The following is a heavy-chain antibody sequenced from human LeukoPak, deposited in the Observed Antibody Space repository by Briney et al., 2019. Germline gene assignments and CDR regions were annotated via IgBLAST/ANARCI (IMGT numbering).Heavy chain of an antibody. V-gene: IGHV4-30-2*03. Sequence: PSETLSLTCAVSGGSISSGGYSWSWIRQPPGKGLEWIGYIYYSGSTYYNPSLKSRVTISVDTSKNQFSLKLSSVTAADTAVYYCARQGIAVAGLDYWGQGTLVTVSS. CDR3: ARQGIAVAGLDY. CDR1: GGSISSGGYS. J-gene: IGHJ4*02. D-gene: IGHD6-19*01. CDR2: IYYSGST.